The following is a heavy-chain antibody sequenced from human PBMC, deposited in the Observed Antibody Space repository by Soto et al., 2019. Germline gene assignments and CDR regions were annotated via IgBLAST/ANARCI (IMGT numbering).Heavy chain of an antibody. J-gene: IGHJ4*02. V-gene: IGHV3-23*01. CDR1: GFPFSTYA. CDR3: AKDKGGRYCSRTSCLYSFDY. Sequence: GGSLRLSCTASGFPFSTYAMSWVRQAPGKGLERVSTISDSGSTYYADSVKGRFSISRDNSKNTLYLEMNSLRAEDTAVYYCAKDKGGRYCSRTSCLYSFDYWGQGTLVTVSS. CDR2: ISDSGST. D-gene: IGHD2-2*01.